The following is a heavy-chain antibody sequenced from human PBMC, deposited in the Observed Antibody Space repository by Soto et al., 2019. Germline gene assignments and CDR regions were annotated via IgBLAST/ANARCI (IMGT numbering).Heavy chain of an antibody. CDR2: IYYSGET. Sequence: QVQLQESGPGLVKPSETLSLTCTVSGDSISRYYWSWIRLSPGKGLEWIGYIYYSGETNYNPSVKGRVTISVDRTKTQFSLTLSSVTAADTAVYYWARDQGGEFLKGSGMDVWGQGTTVNVSS. J-gene: IGHJ6*01. D-gene: IGHD3-10*01. V-gene: IGHV4-59*01. CDR1: GDSISRYY. CDR3: ARDQGGEFLKGSGMDV.